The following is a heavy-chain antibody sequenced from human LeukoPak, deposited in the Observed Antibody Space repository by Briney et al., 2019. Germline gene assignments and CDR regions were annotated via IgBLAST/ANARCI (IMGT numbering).Heavy chain of an antibody. CDR2: IRSKTGGGTI. D-gene: IGHD5-12*01. J-gene: IGHJ4*02. CDR1: GFTFGNAW. Sequence: GGSLRLSCAASGFTFGNAWTSWVRQAPGKGLEWVGRIRSKTGGGTIDYAAPVKGRFTISRDDSKNTLYLQMSSLKNEDTAVYYCTVAIVAPMWDCWGQGTLVTVSS. V-gene: IGHV3-15*01. CDR3: TVAIVAPMWDC.